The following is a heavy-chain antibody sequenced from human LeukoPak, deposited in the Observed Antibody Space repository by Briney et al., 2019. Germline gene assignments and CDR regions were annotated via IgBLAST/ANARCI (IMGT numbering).Heavy chain of an antibody. V-gene: IGHV4-39*07. CDR3: ARVRVAARPFNWFDP. Sequence: SETLSLTCTVSGDSISTTSYFWAWIRQPPGEGLEWIGEINHSGSTNYNPSLKSRVTISVDTSKNQFSLKLSSVTAADTAMYYCARVRVAARPFNWFDPWGQGTLVTVSS. CDR2: INHSGST. D-gene: IGHD6-6*01. CDR1: GDSISTTSYF. J-gene: IGHJ5*02.